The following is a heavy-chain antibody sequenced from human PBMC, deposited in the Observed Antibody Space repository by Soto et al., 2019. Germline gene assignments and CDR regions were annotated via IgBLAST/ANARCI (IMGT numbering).Heavy chain of an antibody. Sequence: QVQLVESGGDVVRPGGSLRLSCAASGFTFSDFGMHWVRQTPGKGLEWVALIWHDGGEKNYADSVKGRLTISRDHSMNTLFLQMNSLRAEDAGVYYCTKAIAVGGYHFDFWGHGSPATVSS. V-gene: IGHV3-33*02. CDR3: TKAIAVGGYHFDF. CDR1: GFTFSDFG. CDR2: IWHDGGEK. J-gene: IGHJ4*01. D-gene: IGHD6-19*01.